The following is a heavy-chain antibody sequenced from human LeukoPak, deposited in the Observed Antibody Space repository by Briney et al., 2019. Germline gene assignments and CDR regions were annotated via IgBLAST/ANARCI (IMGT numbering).Heavy chain of an antibody. CDR1: GGTFSSYA. CDR3: ARVSVVVPAGPTLYHYYYMDV. Sequence: ASVKVSCKASGGTFSSYAISWVRQAPGQGLEWMGGIIPIFGTANYAQKFQGRVTITTDESTSTAYMELSSLRSEDTAVYYCARVSVVVPAGPTLYHYYYMDVWGKGTTVTVSS. J-gene: IGHJ6*03. D-gene: IGHD2-2*01. V-gene: IGHV1-69*05. CDR2: IIPIFGTA.